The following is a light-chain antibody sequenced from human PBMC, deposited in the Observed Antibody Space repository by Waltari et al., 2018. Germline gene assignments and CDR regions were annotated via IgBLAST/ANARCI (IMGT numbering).Light chain of an antibody. V-gene: IGKV3-20*01. CDR1: RSVTGNY. J-gene: IGKJ1*01. CDR2: GAS. Sequence: EIVLPQSPVTLSLSPGDRATLSCRASRSVTGNYLAWYQQKRGQAPRLLIYGASNRAAGIPDRFSGSGSRTDFTLIISRLEPEDFAVYYCQHYDNSPLTFGQGTKVEIK. CDR3: QHYDNSPLT.